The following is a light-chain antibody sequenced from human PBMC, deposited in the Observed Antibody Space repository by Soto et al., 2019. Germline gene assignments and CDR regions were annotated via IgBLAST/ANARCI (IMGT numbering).Light chain of an antibody. CDR3: QQYYSLPLI. CDR1: QSVLFRSNNKNY. J-gene: IGKJ4*01. Sequence: DIVMTQSPDSLAVSLGERATINCKSSQSVLFRSNNKNYLAWCQQKPGQPPKLLIYWASTRESGVPDRFSGSGSGTDFTLTISSLQAEDVALYYCQQYYSLPLIFGGGTKVEIK. CDR2: WAS. V-gene: IGKV4-1*01.